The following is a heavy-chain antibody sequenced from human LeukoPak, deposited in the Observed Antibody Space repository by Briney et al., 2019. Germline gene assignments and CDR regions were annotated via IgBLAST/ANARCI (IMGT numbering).Heavy chain of an antibody. D-gene: IGHD3-3*01. Sequence: PSETLSLTCTVSGDSISSSSYYWGWIRQPPGKGLEWIGSIYYSGSTYYNPSLKSRVTISVDTSKNQFSLKLSSVTAADTAVYYCAKTYYDFWSGYYSYWGQGTLVTVSS. CDR3: AKTYYDFWSGYYSY. CDR1: GDSISSSSYY. J-gene: IGHJ4*02. CDR2: IYYSGST. V-gene: IGHV4-39*01.